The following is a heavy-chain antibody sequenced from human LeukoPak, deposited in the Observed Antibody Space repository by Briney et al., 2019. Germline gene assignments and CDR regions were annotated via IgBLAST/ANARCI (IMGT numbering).Heavy chain of an antibody. V-gene: IGHV1-18*01. CDR1: GYTFTSYD. D-gene: IGHD3-3*01. CDR3: ARGIWSGYYFDY. J-gene: IGHJ4*02. Sequence: ASVKVSCKASGYTFTSYDISWVQQAPGQGLEWMGWISAYNGNTNYAQKLQGRVTMTTDTSTSTAYMELRSLRSDDTAVYYCARGIWSGYYFDYWGQGTLVTVSS. CDR2: ISAYNGNT.